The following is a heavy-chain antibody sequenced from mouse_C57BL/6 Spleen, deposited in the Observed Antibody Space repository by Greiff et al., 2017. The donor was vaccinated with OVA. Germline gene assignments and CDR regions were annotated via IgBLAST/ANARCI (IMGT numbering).Heavy chain of an antibody. J-gene: IGHJ1*03. V-gene: IGHV1-62-2*01. CDR1: GYTFTEYT. D-gene: IGHD2-4*01. CDR2: FYPGSGSI. Sequence: QLKESGAELVKPGASVKLSCKASGYTFTEYTIHWVKQRSGQGLEWIGWFYPGSGSIKYNEKFKDKATLTADKSSSTVYMELSRLTSEDSAVYFCARHEDLGVDYDGGGYFDVWGTGTTVTVSS. CDR3: ARHEDLGVDYDGGGYFDV.